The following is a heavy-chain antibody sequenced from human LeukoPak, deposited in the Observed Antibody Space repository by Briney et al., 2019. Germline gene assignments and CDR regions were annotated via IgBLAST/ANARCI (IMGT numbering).Heavy chain of an antibody. J-gene: IGHJ6*03. CDR3: AKDHNHYYYYMDV. CDR2: IGSGSGGRT. D-gene: IGHD1-14*01. CDR1: GFAFSSYA. Sequence: GGSLRLSCAASGFAFSSYAMTWVRQAPGKGLEWVSGIGSGSGGRTYYADSVKGRFTISRDNSKNTLYLQMNSLRAEDTAVYYCAKDHNHYYYYMDVWGKGTTVTVSS. V-gene: IGHV3-23*01.